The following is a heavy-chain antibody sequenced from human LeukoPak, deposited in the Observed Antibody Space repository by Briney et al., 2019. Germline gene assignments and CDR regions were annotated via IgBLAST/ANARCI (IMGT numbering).Heavy chain of an antibody. CDR2: IYYRGTT. V-gene: IGHV4-59*01. CDR3: ARGVNVLSCSRGPCAPDWFAP. Sequence: SETLSLTCAVSGGSLNSYYWAWIRLPPGKGLEWTGYIYYRGTTNYNPPLKSRVAISLDTSKKQFTLNLTSVTAADTAVYYCARGVNVLSCSRGPCAPDWFAPWGKGTLVTVSS. CDR1: GGSLNSYY. J-gene: IGHJ5*02. D-gene: IGHD2-2*01.